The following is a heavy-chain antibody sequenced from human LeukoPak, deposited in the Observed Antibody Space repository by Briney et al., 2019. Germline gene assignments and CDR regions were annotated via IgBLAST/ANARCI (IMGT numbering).Heavy chain of an antibody. J-gene: IGHJ4*02. Sequence: SETLSLTCTVSGGSISTYYWSWIRQPAGKGLEWIGRIYPSGSTDYNPSLKSRVTMSVDTSKNQFSLKLSSVTAADTAVYYCARDRGTWNDDGFDYWGQGTLVTVSS. CDR3: ARDRGTWNDDGFDY. CDR2: IYPSGST. D-gene: IGHD1-1*01. CDR1: GGSISTYY. V-gene: IGHV4-4*07.